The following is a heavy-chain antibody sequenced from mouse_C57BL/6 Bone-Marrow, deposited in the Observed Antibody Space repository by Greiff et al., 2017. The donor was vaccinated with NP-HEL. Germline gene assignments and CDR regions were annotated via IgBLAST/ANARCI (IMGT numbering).Heavy chain of an antibody. CDR3: ASPMVTTGFAY. J-gene: IGHJ3*01. CDR2: IWSGGST. D-gene: IGHD2-2*01. V-gene: IGHV2-2*01. Sequence: VQLKESGPGLVQPSQSLSITCTVSGFSLTSYGVHWVRQSPGKGLEWLGVIWSGGSTDYNAAFISRLSISKDNSKSQVFFKMNSLQADDTAIYYCASPMVTTGFAYWGQGTLVTVSA. CDR1: GFSLTSYG.